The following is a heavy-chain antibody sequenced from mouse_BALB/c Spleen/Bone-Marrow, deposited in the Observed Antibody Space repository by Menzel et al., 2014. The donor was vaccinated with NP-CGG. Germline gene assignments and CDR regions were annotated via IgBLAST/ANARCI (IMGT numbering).Heavy chain of an antibody. V-gene: IGHV1-5*01. CDR3: TGDYDDY. D-gene: IGHD2-4*01. CDR2: IYPGNSDT. J-gene: IGHJ2*01. Sequence: SGTVLARPGASVKMSCKASGYTFTSYWMHWVKQRPGQDLEWIGAIYPGNSDTSYNQKFKSKAKLTAVTSTSTAYMELSSLTNEDSAVYYCTGDYDDYWGQGTTLTVSS. CDR1: GYTFTSYW.